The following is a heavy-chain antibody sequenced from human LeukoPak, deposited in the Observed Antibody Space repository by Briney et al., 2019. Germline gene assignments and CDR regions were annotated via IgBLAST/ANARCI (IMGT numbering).Heavy chain of an antibody. V-gene: IGHV3-23*01. CDR3: AKPFTRYNWKDGGGWGKSWFDP. J-gene: IGHJ5*02. CDR1: GFTFSSYA. CDR2: ISGSGGST. Sequence: GGSLRLSCAASGFTFSSYAMSWVRQAPGKGLEWVSAISGSGGSTYYADSVKGRFTISRDNSKNTLYLQMNSLRAEDTAVDYGAKPFTRYNWKDGGGWGKSWFDPWGQGTLVTVSS. D-gene: IGHD1-1*01.